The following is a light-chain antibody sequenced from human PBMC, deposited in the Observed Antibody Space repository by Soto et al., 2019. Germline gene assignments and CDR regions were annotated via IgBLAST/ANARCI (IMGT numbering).Light chain of an antibody. J-gene: IGKJ3*01. CDR3: LQSHNLPFT. V-gene: IGKV1-33*01. CDR2: DAS. Sequence: DIQMTQSPSSLSASVGDRVTITCQASQDISKSLSWYQQKSGKAPDLLIYDASNLETGVPSNFSGSASGTLFTLTFSSPQPEDVSTYYCLQSHNLPFTFGPGTKVEI. CDR1: QDISKS.